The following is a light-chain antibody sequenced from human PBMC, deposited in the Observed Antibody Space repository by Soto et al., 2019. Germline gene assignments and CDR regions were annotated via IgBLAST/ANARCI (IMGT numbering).Light chain of an antibody. CDR3: QKYGTSPRT. J-gene: IGKJ1*01. Sequence: EVMLTQSPGTLSLSPGERATLSCRASQSIFSNYLAWYQQKSGQAPRLLISGASNRATGIPNRFSGSGSGTDFTLTISRLEPEDFAVYYCQKYGTSPRTFGQGTKVEFK. V-gene: IGKV3-20*01. CDR1: QSIFSNY. CDR2: GAS.